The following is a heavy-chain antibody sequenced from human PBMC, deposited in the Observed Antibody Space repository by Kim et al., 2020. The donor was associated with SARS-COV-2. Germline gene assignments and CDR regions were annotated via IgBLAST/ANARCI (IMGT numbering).Heavy chain of an antibody. D-gene: IGHD2-15*01. CDR2: IYYSGST. V-gene: IGHV4-59*08. CDR3: ARHRGAGLLYFYYFGMDV. Sequence: SETLSLTCTVSGGSISSYYWSWIRQPPGKGLEWIGDIYYSGSTNYNPSLKSRVTISVDSSKNQFSLKLTSVTAADTAVYYCARHRGAGLLYFYYFGMDVWGQGTTVTVSS. CDR1: GGSISSYY. J-gene: IGHJ6*02.